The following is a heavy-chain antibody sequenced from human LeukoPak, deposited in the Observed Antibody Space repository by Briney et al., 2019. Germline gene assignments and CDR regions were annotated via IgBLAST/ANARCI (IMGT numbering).Heavy chain of an antibody. CDR1: GFTVSSNY. V-gene: IGHV3-53*01. CDR2: IYSGGST. J-gene: IGHJ4*02. Sequence: GGSLRLSCAASGFTVSSNYISWVRQAPGKGLEWVSVIYSGGSTYYADSVKGRFTISRDNSKNTLYLQMNSLRAEDTAVYYCAREDMVRGVIDYWGQGTLVTVSS. D-gene: IGHD3-10*01. CDR3: AREDMVRGVIDY.